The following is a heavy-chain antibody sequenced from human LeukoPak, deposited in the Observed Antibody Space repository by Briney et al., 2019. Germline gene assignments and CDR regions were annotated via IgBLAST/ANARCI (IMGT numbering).Heavy chain of an antibody. V-gene: IGHV3-23*01. CDR2: ISGSGGST. CDR1: GFTFSSYA. CDR3: AKGDQPYSSSSMNY. J-gene: IGHJ4*02. Sequence: PGGSLRLSCAASGFTFSSYAMSWVRQAPGKGLEWVSAISGSGGSTYYADSVKGRFTISRDNSKNTLYLQMNSLRAEDTAVYYCAKGDQPYSSSSMNYWGQGTLVTVSS. D-gene: IGHD6-6*01.